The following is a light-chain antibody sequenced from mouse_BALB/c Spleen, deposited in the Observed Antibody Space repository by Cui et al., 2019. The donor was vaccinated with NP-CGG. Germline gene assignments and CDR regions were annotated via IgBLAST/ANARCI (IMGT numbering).Light chain of an antibody. J-gene: IGKJ2*01. V-gene: IGKV4-61*01. Sequence: QIVLTQSPALLSASPGEKVTMTCSATSSVSYMYRYQQKPGSSPKPWIYGTSNVASGVPARFSGSGSGTSYSLTINSMEAEEAATYYCQQYHSYPPMTFGGGTKLEIK. CDR3: QQYHSYPPMT. CDR1: SSVSY. CDR2: GTS.